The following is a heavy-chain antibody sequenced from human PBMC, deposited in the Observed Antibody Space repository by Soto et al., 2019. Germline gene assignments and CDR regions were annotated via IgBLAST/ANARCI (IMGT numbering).Heavy chain of an antibody. D-gene: IGHD3-22*01. J-gene: IGHJ6*02. Sequence: ASVKVSCKASGGTFSSYAISWVRQAPGQGLEWMGGIIPIFGTANYAQKFQGRVTITADKSTSTAYVELSSLRSEDTAVYYCASKYYYDSSGYYPYYYYYYGMDVWGQGTTVTVSS. CDR2: IIPIFGTA. V-gene: IGHV1-69*06. CDR1: GGTFSSYA. CDR3: ASKYYYDSSGYYPYYYYYYGMDV.